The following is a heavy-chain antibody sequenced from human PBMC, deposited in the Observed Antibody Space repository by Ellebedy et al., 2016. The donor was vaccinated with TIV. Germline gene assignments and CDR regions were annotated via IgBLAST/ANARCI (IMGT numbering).Heavy chain of an antibody. V-gene: IGHV1-18*04. J-gene: IGHJ4*02. CDR2: ISVYNGNT. D-gene: IGHD6-13*01. CDR1: GYSFTNYA. CDR3: ARGSGSSSLSGDY. Sequence: ASVKVSCKASGYSFTNYAISWVRQALGQGLEWMGWISVYNGNTNYAQKLQGRVTMTTDISTSTAYMELRSLRSDDTAVYYCARGSGSSSLSGDYWGQGTLVTVSS.